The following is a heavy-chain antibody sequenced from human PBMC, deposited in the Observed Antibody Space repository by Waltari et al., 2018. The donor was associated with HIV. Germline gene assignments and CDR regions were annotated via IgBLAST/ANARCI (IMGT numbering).Heavy chain of an antibody. CDR1: GYTFTGYY. Sequence: QVQLVQSGAEVKKPGASVKVSCKASGYTFTGYYMHWVRQVPGQGLEWMGWINPNSGGTNYAQKFQGRVTMTRDTSISTAYMELSRLRSDDTAVYYCARDFCSSTSCYYYYYGMDVWGQGTTVTVSS. D-gene: IGHD2-2*01. V-gene: IGHV1-2*02. CDR3: ARDFCSSTSCYYYYYGMDV. J-gene: IGHJ6*02. CDR2: INPNSGGT.